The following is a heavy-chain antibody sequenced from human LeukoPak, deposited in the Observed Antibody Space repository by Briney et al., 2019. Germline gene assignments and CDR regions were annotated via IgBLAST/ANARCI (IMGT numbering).Heavy chain of an antibody. CDR2: ISGDCGST. J-gene: IGHJ5*02. D-gene: IGHD3-3*01. CDR3: AKDAMMHYDFSYNWFDP. CDR1: GFTFDDYA. Sequence: PGGSLRLSCAASGFTFDDYAMHWVRQAPGKGLEGFSLISGDCGSTYYADSVTAQFPTSSDNSKNSLYLQMNSLRTEDTALYYCAKDAMMHYDFSYNWFDPWGQGTLVTVSS. V-gene: IGHV3-43*02.